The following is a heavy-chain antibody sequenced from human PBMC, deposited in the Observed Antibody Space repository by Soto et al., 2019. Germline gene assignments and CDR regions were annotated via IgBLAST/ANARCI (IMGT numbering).Heavy chain of an antibody. Sequence: GGSLRLSCAASGFTFSSYAMSWVRQAPGKGLEWVSAISSSGGSTYYADSVKGRFTISRDNSKNTLYLQMNSLRAEDTAVYYCAKQQCSGGSCYSHSPTHFDYWGQGTLVTVSS. CDR3: AKQQCSGGSCYSHSPTHFDY. J-gene: IGHJ4*02. CDR1: GFTFSSYA. CDR2: ISSSGGST. D-gene: IGHD2-15*01. V-gene: IGHV3-23*01.